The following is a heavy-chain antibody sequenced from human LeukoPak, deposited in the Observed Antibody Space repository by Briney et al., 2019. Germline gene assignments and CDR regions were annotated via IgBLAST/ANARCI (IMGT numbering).Heavy chain of an antibody. CDR3: ARHLVSEHYYYGMDV. V-gene: IGHV5-51*01. Sequence: GESLKISCKGSGYSFTYYWIGWVRQMPGKGLEWMGIIYPGDSDTRYSPSFQGQVTISADKSISTAYLQWSSLKASDTAMYYCARHLVSEHYYYGMDVWGQGTTVTVPS. D-gene: IGHD6-13*01. CDR2: IYPGDSDT. CDR1: GYSFTYYW. J-gene: IGHJ6*02.